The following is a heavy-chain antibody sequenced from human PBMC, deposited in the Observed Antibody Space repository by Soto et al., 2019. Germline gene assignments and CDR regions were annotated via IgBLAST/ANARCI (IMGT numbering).Heavy chain of an antibody. CDR2: IWYDGSNK. J-gene: IGHJ6*02. V-gene: IGHV3-33*01. CDR1: GFTFSSYS. CDR3: ARDDRKSGSYYDYYYGMDV. Sequence: GVSLTLSCAASGFTFSSYSMHWVRQAPGKGLEWVAVIWYDGSNKDYADSLKGRFTISRDNSKNTLYLQMNSLRAEDTAVYYCARDDRKSGSYYDYYYGMDVWGQGTTVTVSS. D-gene: IGHD1-26*01.